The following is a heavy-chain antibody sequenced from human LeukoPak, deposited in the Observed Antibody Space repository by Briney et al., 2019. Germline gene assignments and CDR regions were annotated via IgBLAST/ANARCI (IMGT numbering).Heavy chain of an antibody. V-gene: IGHV1-58*02. J-gene: IGHJ6*02. CDR2: IVVGSGNT. CDR3: AVPRIAAAGTPRKTTYYYYGMDV. D-gene: IGHD6-13*01. Sequence: ASVKVSCKASGFTFTSSAMQWVRQARGQRLGWIGWIVVGSGNTNYAQKFQERVTITRDMSTSTAYMELSSLRSEDTAVYYCAVPRIAAAGTPRKTTYYYYGMDVWGQGTTVTVSS. CDR1: GFTFTSSA.